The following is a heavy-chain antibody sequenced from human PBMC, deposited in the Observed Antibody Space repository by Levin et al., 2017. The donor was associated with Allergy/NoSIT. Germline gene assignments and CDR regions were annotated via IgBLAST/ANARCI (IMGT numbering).Heavy chain of an antibody. V-gene: IGHV4-31*01. CDR2: IYSSGRT. CDR3: ARASYGGKRHHYYYGTDV. Sequence: ASETLSLTCTVSGDSISSDGYYWSWIRQFPGKGLEWIGYIYSSGRTYYNPSLKSPVTLSVDTSRNQFSLRLTSVSVADTAVYYCARASYGGKRHHYYYGTDVWGQGTTVTVSS. J-gene: IGHJ6*02. D-gene: IGHD4-23*01. CDR1: GDSISSDGYY.